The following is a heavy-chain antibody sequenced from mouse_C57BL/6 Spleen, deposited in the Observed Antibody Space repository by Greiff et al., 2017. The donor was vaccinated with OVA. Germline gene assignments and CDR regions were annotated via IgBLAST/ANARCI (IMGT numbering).Heavy chain of an antibody. CDR1: GFTFSDYG. J-gene: IGHJ4*01. CDR2: ISSGSSTI. CDR3: ARNYGSPYYYAMDY. D-gene: IGHD1-1*01. V-gene: IGHV5-17*01. Sequence: EVHLVESGGGLVKPGGSLKLSCAASGFTFSDYGMHWVRQAPEKGLEWVAYISSGSSTIYYADTVKGRFTISRDNAKNTLFLQMTSLRSEDTAMYYCARNYGSPYYYAMDYWGQGTSVTVSS.